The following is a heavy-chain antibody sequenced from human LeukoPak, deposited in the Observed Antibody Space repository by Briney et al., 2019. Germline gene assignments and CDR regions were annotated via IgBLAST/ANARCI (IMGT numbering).Heavy chain of an antibody. V-gene: IGHV4-39*01. Sequence: SETLSLTCTVSGGSISSYYWGWIRQPPGKGLEWIGSIYYSGSTYYNPSLKSRVTISVDTSKNQFSLKLSSVTAADTAVYYCARPNCSSTSCHLRGAFDIWGQGTMVTVSS. D-gene: IGHD2-2*01. CDR2: IYYSGST. J-gene: IGHJ3*02. CDR1: GGSISSYY. CDR3: ARPNCSSTSCHLRGAFDI.